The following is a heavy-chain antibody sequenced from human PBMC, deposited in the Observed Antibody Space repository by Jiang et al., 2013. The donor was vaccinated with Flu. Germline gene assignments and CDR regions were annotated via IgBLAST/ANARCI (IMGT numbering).Heavy chain of an antibody. CDR2: FDSEDGGT. Sequence: GAEVKKPGASVRVSCKVSGHTLTELSIHWVRQAPGKGLEWMGGFDSEDGGTLCMQGFQGRVSMTEDTSTNTAYMDLSRLRSEDTAVYFCVRARFSYGRYYFDFWGQGTLVTVSS. CDR1: GHTLTELS. CDR3: VRARFSYGRYYFDF. V-gene: IGHV1-24*01. J-gene: IGHJ4*02. D-gene: IGHD5-18*01.